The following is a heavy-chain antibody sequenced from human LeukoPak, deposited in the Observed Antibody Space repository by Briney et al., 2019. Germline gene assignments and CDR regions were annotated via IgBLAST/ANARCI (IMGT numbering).Heavy chain of an antibody. Sequence: GGSLRLSCAASGFAFSSYSMNWVRQAPGKGLEWVSSISSSSSYIYYADSVKGRFTISRDNAKNSLYLQMNSLRAEDTAVYYCARTYDYVWGSYRHDYWGQGTLVTVSS. J-gene: IGHJ4*02. CDR2: ISSSSSYI. V-gene: IGHV3-21*01. CDR3: ARTYDYVWGSYRHDY. D-gene: IGHD3-16*02. CDR1: GFAFSSYS.